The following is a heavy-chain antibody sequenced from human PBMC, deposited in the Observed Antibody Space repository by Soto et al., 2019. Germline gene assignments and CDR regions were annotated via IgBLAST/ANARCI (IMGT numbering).Heavy chain of an antibody. V-gene: IGHV3-21*01. Sequence: GGSLRLSCVDSGFTFSSYAMSWVRQAPGKGLEWVSSITSSSSYINYADSVKGRFTISRDNAKTSLYLQMNSLRAEDTAVYYCAREPGVSSGWYVDYWGQGTLVTVSS. CDR2: ITSSSSYI. D-gene: IGHD6-19*01. J-gene: IGHJ4*02. CDR1: GFTFSSYA. CDR3: AREPGVSSGWYVDY.